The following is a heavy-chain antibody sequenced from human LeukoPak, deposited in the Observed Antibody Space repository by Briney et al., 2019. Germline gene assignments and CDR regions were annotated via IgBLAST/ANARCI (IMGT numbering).Heavy chain of an antibody. V-gene: IGHV4-39*07. Sequence: PSETLSLTCTVSGGSISSSSYYWGWIRQPPGKGLEWIGSIYYSGSTYYNPSLKSRVTISVDTSKNQFSLKLSSVIAADTAVYYCARDSNGFDYWGQGTLVTVSS. CDR3: ARDSNGFDY. CDR2: IYYSGST. J-gene: IGHJ4*02. D-gene: IGHD3-22*01. CDR1: GGSISSSSYY.